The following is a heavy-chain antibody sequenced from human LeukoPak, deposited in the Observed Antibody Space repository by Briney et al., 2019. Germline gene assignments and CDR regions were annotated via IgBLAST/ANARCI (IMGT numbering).Heavy chain of an antibody. CDR1: GFTFGDYA. CDR3: NRGPMVRGVIRYFDY. J-gene: IGHJ4*02. Sequence: GGYLRLYCTASGFTFGDYAMSWVRQAPGKVLEWVGFIRSKAYGGTTEYAASVKGRYTISRDDSKSIAYLQMNSLKPEDTAVYYCNRGPMVRGVIRYFDYWGQGTLVTVSS. D-gene: IGHD3-10*01. CDR2: IRSKAYGGTT. V-gene: IGHV3-49*04.